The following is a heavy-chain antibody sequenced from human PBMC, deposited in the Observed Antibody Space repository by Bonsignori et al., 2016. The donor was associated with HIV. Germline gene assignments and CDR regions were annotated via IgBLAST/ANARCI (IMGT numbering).Heavy chain of an antibody. CDR1: GYSFMRYG. D-gene: IGHD5-12*01. V-gene: IGHV1-18*01. CDR2: ISTYNGKT. J-gene: IGHJ4*02. CDR3: ARDPVQREYQLKLAGYDRPGFDF. Sequence: QVQLVQSGAEVKKTGASVKVSCKASGYSFMRYGISWVRQAPGQGPEWMGWISTYNGKTNYAQSFQGRVTMTTDTFTSDTSTITVYMELSSLRPDDTAVYYCARDPVQREYQLKLAGYDRPGFDFWGQGTLVTVSS.